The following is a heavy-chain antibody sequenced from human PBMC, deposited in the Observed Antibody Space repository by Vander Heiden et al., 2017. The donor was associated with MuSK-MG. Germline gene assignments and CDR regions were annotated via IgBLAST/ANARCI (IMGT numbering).Heavy chain of an antibody. V-gene: IGHV3-23*01. D-gene: IGHD6-19*01. J-gene: IGHJ4*02. CDR3: APLGFCSDVTCLSSDY. CDR2: ISHDGGTT. Sequence: EVQILESGGELIQPGGSLRLSCAASGFTFSKFVMSWVRQAPGKGLDWVSSISHDGGTTYYADSVRGRFTISRDNSKSTVYLQMNSLRGEDTAVYRCAPLGFCSDVTCLSSDYWGQGTVATVSS. CDR1: GFTFSKFV.